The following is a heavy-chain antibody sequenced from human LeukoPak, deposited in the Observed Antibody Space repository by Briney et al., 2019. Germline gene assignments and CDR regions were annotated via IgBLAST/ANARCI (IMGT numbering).Heavy chain of an antibody. Sequence: GSLRLSCAASGFTFSNYAMSWVRQAPGKGLEWIGSIYHSGSTYYNPSLKSRVTISVDTSKNQFSLKLSSVTAADTAVYYCARGIAVAGRVDVGKFDYWGQGTLVTVSS. CDR1: GFTFSNYA. CDR2: IYHSGST. D-gene: IGHD6-19*01. J-gene: IGHJ4*02. V-gene: IGHV4-38-2*01. CDR3: ARGIAVAGRVDVGKFDY.